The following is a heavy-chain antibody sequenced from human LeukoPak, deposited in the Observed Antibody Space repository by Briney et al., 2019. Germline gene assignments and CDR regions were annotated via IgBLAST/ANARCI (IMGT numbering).Heavy chain of an antibody. J-gene: IGHJ4*02. Sequence: GGSLRLSCAASGFSFRSYGMHWVRQAPGKGLEWVAFIRYDGSNKFYADSVKGRFTISRDSSKNTLFLQMNRLRPEDAAVYYCAKAPVTTCRGAYCYPFDYWGQGTLVTVSS. CDR3: AKAPVTTCRGAYCYPFDY. D-gene: IGHD2-21*01. CDR2: IRYDGSNK. V-gene: IGHV3-30*02. CDR1: GFSFRSYG.